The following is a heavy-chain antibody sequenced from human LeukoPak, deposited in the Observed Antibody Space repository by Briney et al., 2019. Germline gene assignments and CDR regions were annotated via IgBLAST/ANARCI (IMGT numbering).Heavy chain of an antibody. CDR2: IHYSVTT. D-gene: IGHD5-18*01. Sequence: PSETLSLTCTVSGGSVSSGTYFWTWVRQPPGKGLEWIGHIHYSVTTNYNPSLKSRVTMSLDTSKNQFSLKLSSVTAADTAVYYCARRANTAPPYYFDYWGQGTLVTVSS. V-gene: IGHV4-61*01. J-gene: IGHJ4*02. CDR3: ARRANTAPPYYFDY. CDR1: GGSVSSGTYF.